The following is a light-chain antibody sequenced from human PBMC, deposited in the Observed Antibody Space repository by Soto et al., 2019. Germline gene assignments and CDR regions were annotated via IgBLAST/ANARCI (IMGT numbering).Light chain of an antibody. J-gene: IGKJ3*01. CDR1: QSIRSH. V-gene: IGKV1-39*01. CDR3: QQSFSSPFT. CDR2: AAS. Sequence: DIQMTQSPSSLSASVGDRVSITCRASQSIRSHLNWYQHKPGKVPKVLSYAASSLQGGVPSRFSGCGSGTDFTLTIKSLQPEDFATYYCQQSFSSPFTFGPGTKVDVK.